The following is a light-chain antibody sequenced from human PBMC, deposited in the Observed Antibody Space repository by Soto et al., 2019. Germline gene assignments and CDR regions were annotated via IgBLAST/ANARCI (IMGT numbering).Light chain of an antibody. Sequence: SVSGSPGQSITISCTGTSSDVGGFNYVSWYQQHPGKAHKLVIYDVTNRLSGFSYRFSGSKSGNTASLTISGLQAEDEADYYCNSYTSSSTYVFGTGTKVTVL. J-gene: IGLJ1*01. V-gene: IGLV2-14*03. CDR3: NSYTSSSTYV. CDR1: SSDVGGFNY. CDR2: DVT.